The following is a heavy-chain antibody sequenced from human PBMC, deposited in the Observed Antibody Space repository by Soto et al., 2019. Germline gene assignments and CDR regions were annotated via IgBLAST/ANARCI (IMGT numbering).Heavy chain of an antibody. V-gene: IGHV1-18*01. Sequence: QVQLVQSGPEVKKPGASVKVSCKTSGYTFASYGISWVRQAPGQGLEWMGWITTDKGKTTYAQKFQGRVTMITDTSSSTAYMELRSLRSDDTAVYYCATRSPAFDYWGQGTLVTVSS. J-gene: IGHJ4*02. CDR3: ATRSPAFDY. CDR2: ITTDKGKT. CDR1: GYTFASYG.